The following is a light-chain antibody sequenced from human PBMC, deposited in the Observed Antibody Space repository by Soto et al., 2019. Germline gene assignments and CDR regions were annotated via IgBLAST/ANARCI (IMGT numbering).Light chain of an antibody. CDR3: SSYTSSSTLSV. J-gene: IGLJ1*01. CDR2: EVS. Sequence: QSALTQPASVSGSPGQSITISCTGTSSDGGGYNYVSWYQQHPGKAPKLMIYEVSNRPSGVSNRFSGSKSGNTDSLTISGLQAEDEADYYCSSYTSSSTLSVFGTGTKLTVL. V-gene: IGLV2-14*01. CDR1: SSDGGGYNY.